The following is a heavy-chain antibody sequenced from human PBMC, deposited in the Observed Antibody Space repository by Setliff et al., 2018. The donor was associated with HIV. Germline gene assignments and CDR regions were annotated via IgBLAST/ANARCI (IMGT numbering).Heavy chain of an antibody. CDR3: ASLQPDAVDV. CDR1: GYSFTNYW. Sequence: PGESLKISCMGFGYSFTNYWIAWARQMPGKGLEWMGIIYPDDSDTNYSPSFRGQVTMSADKSISTAYLQWSSLKASDTAMYYCASLQPDAVDVWGQGTTVTVSS. V-gene: IGHV5-51*01. J-gene: IGHJ6*02. CDR2: IYPDDSDT.